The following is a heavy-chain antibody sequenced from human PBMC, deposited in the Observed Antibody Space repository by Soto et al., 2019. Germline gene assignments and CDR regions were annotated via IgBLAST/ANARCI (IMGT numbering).Heavy chain of an antibody. D-gene: IGHD2-2*01. CDR1: GFTFSSYS. Sequence: ESGGGLVKPGGSLRLSCAASGFTFSSYSMNWVRQAPGKGLEWVSSISSSSSYIYYADSVKGRFTISRDNAKNSLYLQMNSLRAEDTAVYYCARDEIVVVYYGMDVWGQGTTVTVSS. J-gene: IGHJ6*02. CDR3: ARDEIVVVYYGMDV. V-gene: IGHV3-21*01. CDR2: ISSSSSYI.